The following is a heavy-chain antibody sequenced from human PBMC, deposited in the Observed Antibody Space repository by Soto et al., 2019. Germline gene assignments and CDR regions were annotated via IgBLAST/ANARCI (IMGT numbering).Heavy chain of an antibody. CDR1: GGSFSGYY. J-gene: IGHJ6*03. CDR3: ARGGYNWKLNTYYYYYYMDV. Sequence: SETLSLTCAVYGGSFSGYYWSWIRQPPGKGLEWIGEINHSGSTNYNPSLKSRVTISVDTSKNQFSLKLSSVTAADTAVYYCARGGYNWKLNTYYYYYYMDVWGKGTTVTVSS. CDR2: INHSGST. D-gene: IGHD1-20*01. V-gene: IGHV4-34*01.